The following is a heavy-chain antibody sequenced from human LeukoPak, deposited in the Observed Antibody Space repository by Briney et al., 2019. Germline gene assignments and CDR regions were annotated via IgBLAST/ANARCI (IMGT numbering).Heavy chain of an antibody. CDR3: ARDYAFDI. CDR1: GDSISSYY. Sequence: SETLSLTCSVSGDSISSYYWSWIRQPPGKGLEWIGCIYYSGNTNYNPSLKSRVTISIDTSKNQFSLKLSSVTAADTAVYYCARDYAFDIWGQGTMVTVSS. CDR2: IYYSGNT. V-gene: IGHV4-59*01. J-gene: IGHJ3*02.